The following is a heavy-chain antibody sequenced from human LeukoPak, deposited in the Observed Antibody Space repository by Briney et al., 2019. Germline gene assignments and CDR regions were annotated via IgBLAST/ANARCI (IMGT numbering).Heavy chain of an antibody. Sequence: GGSLRLSCVASGFTFGDYTIKWVRQAPVKGLEWVRFIRSEAYGGTTEYAASVKGRFTVSRDDSKSIAYLQMNSLEIEDTGVYYCTRGRYYGSGSYLIDYWGQGTLVTVSS. CDR2: IRSEAYGGTT. CDR3: TRGRYYGSGSYLIDY. D-gene: IGHD3-10*01. V-gene: IGHV3-49*04. CDR1: GFTFGDYT. J-gene: IGHJ4*02.